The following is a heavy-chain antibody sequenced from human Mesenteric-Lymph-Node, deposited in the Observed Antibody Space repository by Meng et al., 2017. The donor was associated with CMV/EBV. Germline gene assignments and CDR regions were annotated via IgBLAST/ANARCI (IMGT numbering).Heavy chain of an antibody. CDR2: INHSGST. Sequence: SETLSPTCGVYGGSFSGYYWSWIRQSPGKGLEWIGEINHSGSTNYNPSLKSRVTISVDTSKNQFSLKLSSVTAADTAVYYCARNVYRWGFDYWGQGTLVTVSS. D-gene: IGHD2-8*02. V-gene: IGHV4-34*01. CDR3: ARNVYRWGFDY. CDR1: GGSFSGYY. J-gene: IGHJ4*02.